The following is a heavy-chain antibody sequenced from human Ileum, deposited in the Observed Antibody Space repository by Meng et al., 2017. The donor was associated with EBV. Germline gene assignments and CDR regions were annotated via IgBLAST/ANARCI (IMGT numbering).Heavy chain of an antibody. D-gene: IGHD2-8*02. J-gene: IGHJ4*02. CDR1: GFSLSSSGVA. CDR2: IYWDDVK. CDR3: AHRRCCTESGVPPDFDY. V-gene: IGHV2-5*02. Sequence: LKASWPPLINPTQTVSLTCGFSGFSLSSSGVAVGWIRQPPGKALQWLAIIYWDDVKRYSQSLMNRLTITKDTSKYQVVLTMTNVDQVDTATYYGAHRRCCTESGVPPDFDYWGQGTLVTASS.